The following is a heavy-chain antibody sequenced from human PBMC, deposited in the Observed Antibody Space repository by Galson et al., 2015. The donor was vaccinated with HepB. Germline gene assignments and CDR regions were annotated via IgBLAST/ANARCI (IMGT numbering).Heavy chain of an antibody. V-gene: IGHV3-30*04. CDR1: GFIFSDYP. D-gene: IGHD5-24*01. J-gene: IGHJ4*02. CDR2: ISYDGSNK. Sequence: SLRLSCAASGFIFSDYPMHWVRQAPGKGLEWVAVISYDGSNKYCTDSVKGRLTISRDNSNNTLYLQMNSLRGEDTAVYYCARDGRGDGYNYPLYWGQGTLVTVSS. CDR3: ARDGRGDGYNYPLY.